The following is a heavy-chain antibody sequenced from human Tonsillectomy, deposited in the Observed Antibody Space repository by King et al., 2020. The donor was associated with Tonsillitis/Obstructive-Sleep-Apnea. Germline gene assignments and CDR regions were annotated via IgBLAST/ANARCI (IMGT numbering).Heavy chain of an antibody. CDR2: IYYSGST. D-gene: IGHD3-3*01. CDR1: GGSISSSSYY. CDR3: ARHVADFGVVITDYFDY. J-gene: IGHJ4*02. Sequence: QLQESGPGLVKPSETLSLTCTVSGGSISSSSYYWGWIRQPPGKGLEWIGSIYYSGSTYSNPYLKSRVTISVDTSKNQFSLKLSFVTAADTAVYYCARHVADFGVVITDYFDYWGQGTLVTVSS. V-gene: IGHV4-39*01.